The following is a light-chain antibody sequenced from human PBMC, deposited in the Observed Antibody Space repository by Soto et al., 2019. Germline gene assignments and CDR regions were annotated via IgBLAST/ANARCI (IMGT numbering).Light chain of an antibody. Sequence: DIQMTQSPSTLSASVGDRVTITCRASQSISSWLAWYQQKPGKAPKLLIYDASSLERGVPSRFSGSGCGTEFTLTISSLQPDDFATYYCQQYNSYPMYTFGQGTKLEIK. CDR2: DAS. J-gene: IGKJ2*01. CDR1: QSISSW. V-gene: IGKV1-5*01. CDR3: QQYNSYPMYT.